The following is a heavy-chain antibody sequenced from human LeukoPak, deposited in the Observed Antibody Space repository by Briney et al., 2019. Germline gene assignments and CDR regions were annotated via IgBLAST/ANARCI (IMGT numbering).Heavy chain of an antibody. V-gene: IGHV3-21*01. CDR3: ARGGMGANSQEYFYYGMDV. CDR1: GFTFSDYT. CDR2: ISRTSSYI. Sequence: GGSLRLSCAASGFTFSDYTMNWVRQTPGKGLEWVSSISRTSSYIYYADSVKGRFTLSRDNGKNSLYLQMNSLRAEDTAVYYCARGGMGANSQEYFYYGMDVWGQGTTVTVSS. D-gene: IGHD2-8*01. J-gene: IGHJ6*02.